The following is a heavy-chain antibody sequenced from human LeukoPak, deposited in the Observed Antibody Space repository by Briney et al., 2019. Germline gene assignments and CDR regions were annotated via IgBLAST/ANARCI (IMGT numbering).Heavy chain of an antibody. CDR3: VKDLTGSGDY. D-gene: IGHD3-10*01. CDR2: ITSDGGTT. V-gene: IGHV3-64D*06. Sequence: PGGSLRLSCSASGFTFNNYAMHWVRQAPGKGLEYVSAITSDGGTTYYGGSVRGRFTISRDNSKNTVYLQMSSLRPEDTAVYYCVKDLTGSGDYWGQGTLVTVSS. J-gene: IGHJ4*02. CDR1: GFTFNNYA.